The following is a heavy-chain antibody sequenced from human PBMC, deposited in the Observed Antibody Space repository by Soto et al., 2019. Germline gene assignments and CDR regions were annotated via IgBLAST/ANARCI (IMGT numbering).Heavy chain of an antibody. CDR2: IAYDRSNK. CDR3: AKDLGGYNWMHISNGMYV. D-gene: IGHD1-20*01. CDR1: GFTFSSYG. Sequence: GGSLRLSCAASGFTFSSYGMHWVRQAPGKGLEWVAVIAYDRSNKYYADSVKGRFTISRDNSKNTLYLQMNSLRAEDTAVYYCAKDLGGYNWMHISNGMYVWGQGTTVTVSS. V-gene: IGHV3-30*18. J-gene: IGHJ6*02.